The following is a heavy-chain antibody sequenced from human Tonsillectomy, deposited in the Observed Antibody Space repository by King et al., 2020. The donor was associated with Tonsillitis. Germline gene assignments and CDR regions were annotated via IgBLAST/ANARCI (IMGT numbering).Heavy chain of an antibody. CDR1: GFTFSSYA. CDR3: AKMYCLACYDISGHYGNAFDI. Sequence: VQLVESGGGLVQPGGSLRLSCAASGFTFSSYAMSWVRQTPGKGLEWVSTISGSSSTTYYADSVKGRFTISRDNSKNTLYLQMNSLRAEDTAVYYCAKMYCLACYDISGHYGNAFDIWGQGTMVTVSS. D-gene: IGHD3-22*01. V-gene: IGHV3-23*04. CDR2: ISGSSSTT. J-gene: IGHJ3*02.